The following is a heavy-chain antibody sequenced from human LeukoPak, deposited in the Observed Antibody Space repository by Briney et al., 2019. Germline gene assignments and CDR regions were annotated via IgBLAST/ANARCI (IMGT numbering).Heavy chain of an antibody. CDR2: INPNSGGT. CDR3: ARARRITMIPNWFDP. CDR1: GYTFTGYY. V-gene: IGHV1-2*02. D-gene: IGHD3-22*01. J-gene: IGHJ5*02. Sequence: GASVKVSCKASGYTFTGYYMHWVRQAPGQGLEWMGWINPNSGGTNYAQKFQGRVTMTRDTSISTAYMELSRLRSDDTAVYYCARARRITMIPNWFDPWGQGTLVTVSS.